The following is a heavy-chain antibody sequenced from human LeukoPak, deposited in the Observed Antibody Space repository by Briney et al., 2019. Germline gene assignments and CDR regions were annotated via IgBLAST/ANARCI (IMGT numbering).Heavy chain of an antibody. CDR3: ARAKGEMATSAFDI. CDR1: GGSISSSNW. Sequence: SSETLSLTCAVSGGSISSSNWWSWVRQPPGKGLEWIGEIYHSGSTNYNPSLKSRVTISVDTSKNQFSLKLSSVTAADTAVYYCARAKGEMATSAFDIWGQGTMVTVSS. V-gene: IGHV4-4*02. J-gene: IGHJ3*02. D-gene: IGHD5-24*01. CDR2: IYHSGST.